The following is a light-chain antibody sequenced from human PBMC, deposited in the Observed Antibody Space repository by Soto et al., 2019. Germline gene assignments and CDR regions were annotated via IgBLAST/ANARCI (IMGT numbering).Light chain of an antibody. CDR3: QQYNSYWRT. J-gene: IGKJ1*01. Sequence: EIVMTQSPATLSVSPGERATLSCRASQSVSSNLAWYQQKPGQAPRLLIYGASTRATGIPARFSGSGSGTDFTLTISSLEPEDFATYYCQQYNSYWRTFGQGTKVDIK. V-gene: IGKV3-15*01. CDR1: QSVSSN. CDR2: GAS.